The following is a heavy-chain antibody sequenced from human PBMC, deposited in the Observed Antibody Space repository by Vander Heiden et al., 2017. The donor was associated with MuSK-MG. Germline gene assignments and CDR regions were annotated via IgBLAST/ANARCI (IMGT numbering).Heavy chain of an antibody. J-gene: IGHJ3*02. CDR3: ASKSRSGNAFDI. D-gene: IGHD3-3*01. Sequence: QVHLVQSGAEVMKPGSSVKVSCKASGGTFSSYAISWVRQAPGHGLEWMGGIIPIFGTANYAQKFQGRVTITADESTRTAYMALRRMRSEDTAVYYSASKSRSGNAFDIWCQGTMVTVCS. V-gene: IGHV1-69*12. CDR2: IIPIFGTA. CDR1: GGTFSSYA.